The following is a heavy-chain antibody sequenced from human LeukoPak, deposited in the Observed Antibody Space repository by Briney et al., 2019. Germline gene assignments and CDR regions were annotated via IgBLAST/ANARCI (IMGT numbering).Heavy chain of an antibody. CDR1: GFTFSDYY. CDR2: ISSSGSTI. CDR3: ARQNYDILTGPFDY. Sequence: PGGSLRLPCAASGFTFSDYYMSWIRQAPGKGLEWVSYISSSGSTIYYADSVKGRFTISRDNAKNSLYLQMNSLRAEDTAVYYCARQNYDILTGPFDYWGQGTLVTVSS. D-gene: IGHD3-9*01. V-gene: IGHV3-11*01. J-gene: IGHJ4*02.